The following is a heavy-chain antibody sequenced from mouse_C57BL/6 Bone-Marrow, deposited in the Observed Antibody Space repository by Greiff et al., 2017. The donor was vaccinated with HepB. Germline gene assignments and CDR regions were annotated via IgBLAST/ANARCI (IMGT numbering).Heavy chain of an antibody. CDR2: IDPNSGGT. V-gene: IGHV1-72*01. Sequence: QVQLQQPGAELVKPGASVKLSCKASGYTFTSYWMHWVKQRPGRGLEWIGRIDPNSGGTKYNEKFKSKATLTVDKPSSPAYMQLSSLTSEDSAVYYCARYPSIYYYGSSPYYYAMDYWGQGTSVTVSS. J-gene: IGHJ4*01. CDR3: ARYPSIYYYGSSPYYYAMDY. CDR1: GYTFTSYW. D-gene: IGHD1-1*01.